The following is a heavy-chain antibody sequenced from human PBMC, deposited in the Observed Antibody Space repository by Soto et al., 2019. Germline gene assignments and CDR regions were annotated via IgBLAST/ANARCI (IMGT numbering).Heavy chain of an antibody. V-gene: IGHV1-18*01. J-gene: IGHJ4*02. CDR2: ISTSNGDT. Sequence: QVQLVQSGDEVKEPGASVKVSCKASGYTFSTFGISWVRQAPGQGLEWMGWISTSNGDTYYAQEFQGRVTMTTDTPASTVYMELRGLRSDDTALYYCAREYYNRNRCYGVDFWGQGTLITVSS. CDR3: AREYYNRNRCYGVDF. D-gene: IGHD3-10*01. CDR1: GYTFSTFG.